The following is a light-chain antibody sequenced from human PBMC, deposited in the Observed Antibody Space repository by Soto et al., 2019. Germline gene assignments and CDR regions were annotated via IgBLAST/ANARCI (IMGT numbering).Light chain of an antibody. CDR3: SSYAHGSIYV. CDR2: EVN. CDR1: SXDVGAYIY. V-gene: IGLV2-14*03. Sequence: QSVLTQPASVSGSPGQSITIYCGGTSXDVGAYIYVSWYQQYPGKAPKLIIYEVNNRPSGVSGRFSGSKSDTTAYLTISGLQAEDEADYYCSSYAHGSIYVFGTGTKVTVL. J-gene: IGLJ1*01.